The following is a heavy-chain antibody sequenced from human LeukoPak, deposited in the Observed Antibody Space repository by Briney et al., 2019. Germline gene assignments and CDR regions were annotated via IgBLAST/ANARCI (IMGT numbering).Heavy chain of an antibody. V-gene: IGHV3-53*01. Sequence: QPGGSLRLSCTASGFTVSSNYMSWVRQAPGKGLEWVSVIYSGGSTYYADSVKGRFTISRDNSKNTLYLQMNSLRAEDTAVYYCAKLGPLFCSSTSCRGPFDYWGQGTLVTVSS. CDR1: GFTVSSNY. CDR2: IYSGGST. D-gene: IGHD2-2*01. CDR3: AKLGPLFCSSTSCRGPFDY. J-gene: IGHJ4*02.